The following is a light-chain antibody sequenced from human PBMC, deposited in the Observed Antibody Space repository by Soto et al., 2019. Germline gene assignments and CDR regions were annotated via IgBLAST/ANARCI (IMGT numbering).Light chain of an antibody. V-gene: IGKV3-15*01. CDR2: GAS. Sequence: EIVMTQSPATLSVSPGERATLSCRASQSVSSNLAWYQQKPGRAPRLLIYGASTRATDIPARFSGSGSGTEFTLTISSLQSEDFAVYYCQQYNNWSQTFGQGTKVAIK. CDR1: QSVSSN. J-gene: IGKJ1*01. CDR3: QQYNNWSQT.